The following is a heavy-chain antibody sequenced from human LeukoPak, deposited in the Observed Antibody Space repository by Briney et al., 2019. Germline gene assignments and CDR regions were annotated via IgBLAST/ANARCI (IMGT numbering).Heavy chain of an antibody. Sequence: PGGSLRLSCAASGFIFSSFAMNWVRRAPGKGLEWVSYISPTYDIYYSDSVRGRFTISRDYAKNSLYLQMNSLRDEDTAVYYCARDHNWGFDYWGQGTLVAVSS. J-gene: IGHJ4*02. D-gene: IGHD7-27*01. CDR2: ISPTYDI. CDR3: ARDHNWGFDY. V-gene: IGHV3-48*02. CDR1: GFIFSSFA.